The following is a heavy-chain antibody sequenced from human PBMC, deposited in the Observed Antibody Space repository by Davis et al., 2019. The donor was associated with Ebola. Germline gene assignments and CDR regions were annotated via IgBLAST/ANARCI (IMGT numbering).Heavy chain of an antibody. V-gene: IGHV3-23*01. Sequence: GESLKISCIASGFTFSNYGMSWVRQAPGKGLEWVSGIIGSGITTYYADSVKGRFTVSRDNAKNSLYLQMNSLRAEDTAVYYCAKDGQLGPPDGIGDYWGQGTLVTVSS. D-gene: IGHD6-13*01. CDR1: GFTFSNYG. J-gene: IGHJ4*02. CDR3: AKDGQLGPPDGIGDY. CDR2: IIGSGITT.